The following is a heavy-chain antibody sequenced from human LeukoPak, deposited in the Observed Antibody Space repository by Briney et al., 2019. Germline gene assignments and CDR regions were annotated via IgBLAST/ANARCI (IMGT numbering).Heavy chain of an antibody. J-gene: IGHJ4*02. D-gene: IGHD7-27*01. CDR1: GGSLSNSNYY. Sequence: SETLSLTCTISGGSLSNSNYYWGWIRQPPGKGLEWIGRIYYSGSTYYNPSLKSRVTISVDTSKNQFSLKLSSVTAADTAVYYCANLPSGWGWRGYFDYWGQGTLVTVSS. CDR3: ANLPSGWGWRGYFDY. V-gene: IGHV4-39*07. CDR2: IYYSGST.